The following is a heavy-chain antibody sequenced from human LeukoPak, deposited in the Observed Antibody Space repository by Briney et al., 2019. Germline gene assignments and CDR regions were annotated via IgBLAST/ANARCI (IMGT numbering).Heavy chain of an antibody. CDR3: ARDYLAGSGPGEFDP. Sequence: GASVKVSCKASGYTFTCYYMHWVRQAPGQGLEWMGWINPNSGGTNYAQKFQGRVTMTRDTSISTAYMELSRLRSDDPAVYYCARDYLAGSGPGEFDPWGQGTLVTVSS. D-gene: IGHD2-15*01. V-gene: IGHV1-2*02. CDR1: GYTFTCYY. CDR2: INPNSGGT. J-gene: IGHJ5*02.